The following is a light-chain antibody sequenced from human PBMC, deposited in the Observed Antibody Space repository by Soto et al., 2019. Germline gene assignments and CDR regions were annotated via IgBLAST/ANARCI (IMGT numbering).Light chain of an antibody. Sequence: QPVLTQPPSASASLGASVTLTCTLSSYYSDYEVDWFQQRPGKGPRFVMRVGTGVIVGSKGDGIPDRFSVLGSGLNRYLTIKNIQEEDESDYHCGADHGSGSNFIVVFGGGTKLTVL. CDR1: SYYSDYE. CDR2: VGTGVIVG. V-gene: IGLV9-49*01. J-gene: IGLJ2*01. CDR3: GADHGSGSNFIVV.